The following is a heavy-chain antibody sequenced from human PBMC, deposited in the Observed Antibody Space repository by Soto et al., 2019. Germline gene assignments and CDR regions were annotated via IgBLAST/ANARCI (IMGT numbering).Heavy chain of an antibody. CDR1: GDSVSSNSAA. V-gene: IGHV6-1*01. CDR2: TYYRSKWYN. CDR3: ARELSSNYYGSESGFGAFDI. J-gene: IGHJ3*02. Sequence: SQTLSLTCAISGDSVSSNSAAWNWIRQSPSRGLEWLGRTYYRSKWYNDYAVSVKSRITINPDTSKNQFSLQLNSVTPEDTAVYYCARELSSNYYGSESGFGAFDIWGQGTMVTVSS. D-gene: IGHD3-10*01.